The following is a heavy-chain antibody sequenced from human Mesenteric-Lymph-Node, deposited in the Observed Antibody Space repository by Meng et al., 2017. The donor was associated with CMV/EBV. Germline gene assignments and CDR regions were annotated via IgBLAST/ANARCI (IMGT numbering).Heavy chain of an antibody. D-gene: IGHD3-9*01. J-gene: IGHJ4*02. CDR3: ARGSSYDILTGYFDY. CDR1: GGSFSGYY. V-gene: IGHV4-34*01. Sequence: QVQFNQWGAGLLKPSETLSATCAVYGGSFSGYYWNWIRQSPEKGLEWIGEINHSGSTTYNPSFTSRIIISVDTSTNQISLNMSSVTAADTAVYYCARGSSYDILTGYFDYWGQGALVTVSS. CDR2: INHSGST.